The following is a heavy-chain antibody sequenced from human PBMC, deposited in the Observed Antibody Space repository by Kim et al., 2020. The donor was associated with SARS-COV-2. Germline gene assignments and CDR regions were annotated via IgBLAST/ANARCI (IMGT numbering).Heavy chain of an antibody. J-gene: IGHJ4*02. Sequence: RFTISRDNSKNSLYLQMNSLRAEDTALYYCAKDRGGGGRSIAVAVPYFDYWGQGTLVTVSS. D-gene: IGHD6-19*01. CDR3: AKDRGGGGRSIAVAVPYFDY. V-gene: IGHV3-43D*03.